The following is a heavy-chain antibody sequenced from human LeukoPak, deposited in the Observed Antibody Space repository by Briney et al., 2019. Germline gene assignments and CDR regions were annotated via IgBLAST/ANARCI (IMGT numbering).Heavy chain of an antibody. J-gene: IGHJ4*02. Sequence: GGSLRLSCAASGFTFSSYSMNWVRQAPGKGLEWVSFISSSSSYIYYADSVKGRFTISRDNAKNSLYLQMNSLRAEDTAVYYCARGSSSWYYFDYWGQGTLVTVSS. V-gene: IGHV3-21*01. D-gene: IGHD6-13*01. CDR3: ARGSSSWYYFDY. CDR2: ISSSSSYI. CDR1: GFTFSSYS.